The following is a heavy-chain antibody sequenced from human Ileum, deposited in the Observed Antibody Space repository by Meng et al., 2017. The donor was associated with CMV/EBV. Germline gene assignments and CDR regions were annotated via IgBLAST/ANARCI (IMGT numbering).Heavy chain of an antibody. CDR1: GLTFSSYE. CDR2: ISSSGGTK. D-gene: IGHD2/OR15-2a*01. Sequence: GESLKISCAASGLTFSSYEMTWVRQAPGKGLEWVSYISSSGGTKYYADSVKGRFTISRDNAKNSLYLKMNSLRAADTAVYYCARNLYYNSPNGPYGFDVWGQGTTVTVSS. J-gene: IGHJ6*02. V-gene: IGHV3-48*03. CDR3: ARNLYYNSPNGPYGFDV.